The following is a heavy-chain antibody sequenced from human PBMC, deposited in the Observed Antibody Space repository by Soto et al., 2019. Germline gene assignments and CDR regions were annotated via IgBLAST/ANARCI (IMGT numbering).Heavy chain of an antibody. J-gene: IGHJ4*02. D-gene: IGHD6-13*01. CDR2: ISAYNGNT. V-gene: IGHV1-18*04. CDR3: AVHTFIAAAGTSYFDY. CDR1: GYTFTSYG. Sequence: ASVKVSCKASGYTFTSYGISWVRQAPGQGLEWMGWISAYNGNTNYAQKLQGRVTMTTDTSTSTAYMELRSLRSDDTAVYYCAVHTFIAAAGTSYFDYWGQGTLVTVSS.